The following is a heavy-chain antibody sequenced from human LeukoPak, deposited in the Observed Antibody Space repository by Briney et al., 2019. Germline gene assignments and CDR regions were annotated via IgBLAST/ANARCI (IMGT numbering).Heavy chain of an antibody. CDR3: AKAGYCSGGSCRNWLDP. V-gene: IGHV1-2*02. CDR2: INPNSGGT. Sequence: ASVKVSCKASEYTFAGYYIHWVRQAPGQGLEWMGWINPNSGGTNYAQKFQGRVTMSTDTSISTGYMELSRLRSDDTAMYYCAKAGYCSGGSCRNWLDPWGQGTLVTVSS. J-gene: IGHJ5*02. D-gene: IGHD2-15*01. CDR1: EYTFAGYY.